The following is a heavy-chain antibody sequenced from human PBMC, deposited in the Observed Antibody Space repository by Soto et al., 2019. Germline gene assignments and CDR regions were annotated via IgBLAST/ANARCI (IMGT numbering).Heavy chain of an antibody. CDR3: AREAGHSGSHNWFDP. Sequence: GASVKVSCKASGYTFTTYAMHWVRQAPGQRLEWMGWIDAGRGTTRYSQRFQGRVTITRDTSASTAYMELSSLRSEDTAVYYCAREAGHSGSHNWFDPWGQGTLVTVSS. CDR2: IDAGRGTT. D-gene: IGHD1-26*01. J-gene: IGHJ5*02. V-gene: IGHV1-3*01. CDR1: GYTFTTYA.